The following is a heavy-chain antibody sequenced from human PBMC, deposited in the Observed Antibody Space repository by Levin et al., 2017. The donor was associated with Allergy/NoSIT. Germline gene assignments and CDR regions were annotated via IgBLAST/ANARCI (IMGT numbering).Heavy chain of an antibody. D-gene: IGHD6-13*01. V-gene: IGHV1-69*01. CDR3: ARGYSSSWYGEGDY. Sequence: KISCKASGGTFSSYAISWVRQAPGQGLEWMGGIIPIFGTANYAQKFQGRVTITADESTSTAYMELSSLRSEDTAVYYCARGYSSSWYGEGDYWGQGTLVTVSS. CDR2: IIPIFGTA. CDR1: GGTFSSYA. J-gene: IGHJ4*02.